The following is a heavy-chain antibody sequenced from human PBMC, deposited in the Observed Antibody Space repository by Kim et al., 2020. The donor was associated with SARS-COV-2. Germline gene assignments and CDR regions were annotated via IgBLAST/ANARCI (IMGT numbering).Heavy chain of an antibody. CDR2: ISYDGSNK. CDR3: AKDGGIAAAGTMQWLVPRFDY. Sequence: GGSLRLSCAASGFTFSSYGMHWVRQAPGKGLEWVAVISYDGSNKYYADSVKGRFTISRDNSKNTLYLQMNSLRAEDTAVYYCAKDGGIAAAGTMQWLVPRFDYWGQGTLVTVSS. D-gene: IGHD6-13*01. V-gene: IGHV3-30*18. J-gene: IGHJ4*02. CDR1: GFTFSSYG.